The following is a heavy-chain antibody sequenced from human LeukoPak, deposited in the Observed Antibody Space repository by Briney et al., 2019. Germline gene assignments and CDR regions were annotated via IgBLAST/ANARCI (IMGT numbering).Heavy chain of an antibody. CDR1: GASVSSSH. J-gene: IGHJ4*02. Sequence: SETLSLTCLVSGASVSSSHWNWIRQLPGKGLEWIGCLSYTGKTDYNPSLTSRVTISLDASKNQVSLKLKSLTAADTAVYYCSEGYFEPFDHWGQGISATVSS. CDR3: SEGYFEPFDH. D-gene: IGHD5-24*01. V-gene: IGHV4-59*02. CDR2: LSYTGKT.